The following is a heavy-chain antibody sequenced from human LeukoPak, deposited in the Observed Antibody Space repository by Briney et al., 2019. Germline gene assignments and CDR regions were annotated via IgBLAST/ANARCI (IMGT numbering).Heavy chain of an antibody. J-gene: IGHJ4*02. CDR2: IWNDGSNK. D-gene: IGHD2-15*01. CDR3: VKDVGFCSGDSCSFYDY. V-gene: IGHV3-33*06. CDR1: GFTCSAHG. Sequence: GGSLRLSCAASGFTCSAHGMHWVRQAPGKGLEWVGIIWNDGSNKYYGDSVKGRFTISRDNSKNTLYLQMDSLRAEDTALHYCVKDVGFCSGDSCSFYDYWGQGTLVTVSS.